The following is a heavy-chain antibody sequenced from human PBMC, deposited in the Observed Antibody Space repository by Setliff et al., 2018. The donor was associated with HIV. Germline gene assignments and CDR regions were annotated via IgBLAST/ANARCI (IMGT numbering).Heavy chain of an antibody. V-gene: IGHV4-4*07. CDR2: IHSSGNT. CDR3: ARDPSGSYHPLGY. J-gene: IGHJ4*02. Sequence: PSETLSLTCTVSNGSISGYYWSWIRQPAGKGLEWIGRIHSSGNTNYNPSLKSRITMSVDTSKNRFSLKLSSVSAADTAVYYCARDPSGSYHPLGYWGQGTPVTVSS. CDR1: NGSISGYY. D-gene: IGHD1-26*01.